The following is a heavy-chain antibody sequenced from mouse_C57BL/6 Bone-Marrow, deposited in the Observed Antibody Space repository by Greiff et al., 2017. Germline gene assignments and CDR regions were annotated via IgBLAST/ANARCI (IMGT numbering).Heavy chain of an antibody. J-gene: IGHJ4*01. V-gene: IGHV1-26*01. Sequence: VQLQQSGPELVKPGASVKISCKASGYTFTDYYMNWVKQSHGKSLEWIGDINPNNGGTSYNQKFKGKATLTVDKSSSTAYMELRSLTSEDSAVYYCASLDGYYERNAMDYWGQGTSVTVSS. D-gene: IGHD2-3*01. CDR3: ASLDGYYERNAMDY. CDR1: GYTFTDYY. CDR2: INPNNGGT.